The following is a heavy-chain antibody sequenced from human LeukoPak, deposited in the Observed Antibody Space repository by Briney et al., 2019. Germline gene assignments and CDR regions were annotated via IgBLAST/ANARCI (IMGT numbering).Heavy chain of an antibody. Sequence: NPSETLSLTCTVSGGSISSYYWSWIRQPPGKGLEWIGYIYYSGSTNYNPSLKSRVTISVDTSKNQFSLKLSSVTAADTAVYYCAGDPGDSYPFDYWGQGTLVTVSS. CDR2: IYYSGST. CDR3: AGDPGDSYPFDY. CDR1: GGSISSYY. D-gene: IGHD5-18*01. V-gene: IGHV4-59*01. J-gene: IGHJ4*02.